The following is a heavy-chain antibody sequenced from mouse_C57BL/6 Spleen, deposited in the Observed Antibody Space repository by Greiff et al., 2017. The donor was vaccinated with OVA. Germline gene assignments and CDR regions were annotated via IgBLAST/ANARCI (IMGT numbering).Heavy chain of an antibody. Sequence: EVHLVESGGGLVQPGGSLSLSCAASGFTFTDYYMSWVRQPPGKALEWLGFIRNKANGYTTEYSASVKGRFTISRDTSQSILYLQMNAMGAEDSANYYCARYAMDYWGQGTSVTVSS. J-gene: IGHJ4*01. CDR1: GFTFTDYY. V-gene: IGHV7-3*01. CDR2: IRNKANGYTT. CDR3: ARYAMDY.